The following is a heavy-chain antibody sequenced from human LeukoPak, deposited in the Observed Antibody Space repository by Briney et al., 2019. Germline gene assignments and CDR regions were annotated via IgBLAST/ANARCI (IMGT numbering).Heavy chain of an antibody. V-gene: IGHV3-21*01. CDR2: IGSSSSSI. J-gene: IGHJ1*01. D-gene: IGHD3-22*01. CDR1: GFMFSGYS. Sequence: GGSLRLSCAASGFMFSGYSMNWVRQAPGKGLEWVSSIGSSSSSIYYADSVKGRFTISRDNSKNTLYLQMSSLRAEDTAVYYCVKDQNSITMIVVVIPPEYFQHWGQGTLVTVSS. CDR3: VKDQNSITMIVVVIPPEYFQH.